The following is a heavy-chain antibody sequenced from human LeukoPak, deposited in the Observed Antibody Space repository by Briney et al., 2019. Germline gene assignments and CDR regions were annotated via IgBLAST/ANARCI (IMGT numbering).Heavy chain of an antibody. D-gene: IGHD3-10*01. CDR1: GYTFTGYY. CDR3: ARASGGSGSYNTKPSTLFDY. V-gene: IGHV1-2*02. J-gene: IGHJ4*02. CDR2: INPNSGGT. Sequence: ASVKVSCKGSGYTFTGYYMHWVRQAPGQGLEWMGWINPNSGGTNYAQKFQGRVTMTRDTSISTAYMELSRLRSDDTAVYYCARASGGSGSYNTKPSTLFDYWGQGTLVTVSS.